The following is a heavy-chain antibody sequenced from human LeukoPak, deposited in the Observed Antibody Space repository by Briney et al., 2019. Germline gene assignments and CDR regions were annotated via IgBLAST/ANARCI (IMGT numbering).Heavy chain of an antibody. D-gene: IGHD6-19*01. J-gene: IGHJ4*02. CDR2: IIPIFGTA. V-gene: IGHV1-69*05. CDR3: ASGSSSPSYFDY. Sequence: ASVKVSCKASGGTFSSYAISWVRQAPGQWLEWMGRIIPIFGTANYAQKFQGRVTITTDESTSTAYMELSSLRSEDTAVYYCASGSSSPSYFDYWGQGTLVTVSS. CDR1: GGTFSSYA.